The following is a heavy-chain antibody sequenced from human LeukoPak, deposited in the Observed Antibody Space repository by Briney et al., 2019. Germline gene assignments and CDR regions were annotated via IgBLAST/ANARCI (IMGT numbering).Heavy chain of an antibody. CDR2: IIPIFGTA. CDR1: GGTFSSYA. D-gene: IGHD3-9*01. Sequence: SVKVSCKDSGGTFSSYAISWVRQAPGQGLEWMGGIIPIFGTANYAQKFQGRVTITADESTSTAFMELSSLRSEDTAVYYCARLGTVLRYFDWLSTPIYYYGMDVWGQGTTVTVSS. J-gene: IGHJ6*02. V-gene: IGHV1-69*13. CDR3: ARLGTVLRYFDWLSTPIYYYGMDV.